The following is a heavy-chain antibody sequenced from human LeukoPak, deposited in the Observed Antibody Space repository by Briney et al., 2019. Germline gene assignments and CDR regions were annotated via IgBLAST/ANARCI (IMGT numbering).Heavy chain of an antibody. Sequence: SETLSLTCTVSGGSISSYYWSWIRQPPGKGLGWIGYIYYSGSTNYNPSLKSRVTISVDTSKNQFSLKLSSVTAADTAVYYCARKSYCSSTSCSMFDPWGQGTLVTVSS. D-gene: IGHD2-2*01. V-gene: IGHV4-59*08. CDR2: IYYSGST. CDR1: GGSISSYY. CDR3: ARKSYCSSTSCSMFDP. J-gene: IGHJ5*02.